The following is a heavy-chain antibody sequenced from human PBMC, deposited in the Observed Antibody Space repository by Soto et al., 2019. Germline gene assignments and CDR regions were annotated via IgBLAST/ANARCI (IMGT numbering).Heavy chain of an antibody. Sequence: EVQLVESGGGLVQPGGSLRLSCAASGFTFSSYSMNWVRQAPGKGLEWVSYISSSSSTIYYADSGKGRFTISRDNDKNSLFLQMNSLRDEDTAVYYCARDPGIQDSYGLHFDYWGQGTLVTVSS. D-gene: IGHD5-18*01. CDR3: ARDPGIQDSYGLHFDY. CDR2: ISSSSSTI. J-gene: IGHJ4*02. CDR1: GFTFSSYS. V-gene: IGHV3-48*02.